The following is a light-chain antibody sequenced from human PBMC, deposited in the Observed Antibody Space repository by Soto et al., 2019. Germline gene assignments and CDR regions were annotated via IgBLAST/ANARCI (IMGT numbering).Light chain of an antibody. J-gene: IGLJ1*01. CDR2: EVS. CDR1: SSDVGSYNL. CDR3: CSYAGSSTFNV. V-gene: IGLV2-23*02. Sequence: QSVLTQPASVSGSPGQSITISCTGTSSDVGSYNLVSWYQQHPGKAPKLMIYEVSKRPSGVSNRFSGSKSGNTASLTISGLQAEDEADYYWCSYAGSSTFNVFGTGTTVPVL.